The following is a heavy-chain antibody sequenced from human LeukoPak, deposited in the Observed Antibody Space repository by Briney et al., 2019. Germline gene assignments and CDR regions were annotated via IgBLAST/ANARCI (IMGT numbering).Heavy chain of an antibody. J-gene: IGHJ5*02. D-gene: IGHD1-26*01. CDR2: MNPNSGNT. CDR1: GYTFTSYD. Sequence: ASVKVSCKASGYTFTSYDINWVRQATGQGLEWMGWMNPNSGNTNYAQKLQGRVTMTTDTSTSTAYMELRSLRSDDTAVYYCARSPGRELLIDPWGQGTLVTVSS. CDR3: ARSPGRELLIDP. V-gene: IGHV1-18*01.